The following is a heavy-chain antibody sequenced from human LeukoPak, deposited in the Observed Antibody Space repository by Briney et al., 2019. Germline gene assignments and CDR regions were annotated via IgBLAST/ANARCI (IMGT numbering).Heavy chain of an antibody. CDR2: ITHTGTT. CDR3: AREHRGVTRYAFDI. J-gene: IGHJ3*02. V-gene: IGHV4-34*01. D-gene: IGHD2-21*01. Sequence: SETLSLTCVAYGGLFSGYYWSWIRQTPGKGLEWIGEITHTGTTNYNPSLKSRVTMSVDRSKNQLSLQLSSATAADTAVYYCAREHRGVTRYAFDIWGQGTMVTVSS. CDR1: GGLFSGYY.